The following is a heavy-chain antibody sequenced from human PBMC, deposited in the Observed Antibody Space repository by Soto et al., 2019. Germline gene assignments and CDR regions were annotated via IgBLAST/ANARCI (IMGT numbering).Heavy chain of an antibody. CDR3: ARVVYYYDSSGYYDY. CDR1: GYTFTSYG. J-gene: IGHJ4*02. CDR2: ISAYNGNT. V-gene: IGHV1-18*01. Sequence: GASVKVSCKASGYTFTSYGISWVLQSPGQGLEWMGWISAYNGNTNYAQKLQGRVTMTTDTSTSTAYMELRSLRSDDTAVYYCARVVYYYDSSGYYDYWGQGTLVTVSS. D-gene: IGHD3-22*01.